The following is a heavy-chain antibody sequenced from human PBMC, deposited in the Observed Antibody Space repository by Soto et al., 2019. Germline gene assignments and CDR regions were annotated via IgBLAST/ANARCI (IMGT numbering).Heavy chain of an antibody. CDR3: ASATPADLYSGSYYGD. CDR2: IIPICGTA. D-gene: IGHD1-26*01. J-gene: IGHJ4*02. Sequence: QVQLVQSGAEVKKPGSSVKVSCKASGGTFSSYAISWVRQAPGQGLEWMGGIIPICGTANYAQKFQGRVTITADESTSTAYMELSSLRSEDTAVYYCASATPADLYSGSYYGDWGQGTLVTVSS. V-gene: IGHV1-69*01. CDR1: GGTFSSYA.